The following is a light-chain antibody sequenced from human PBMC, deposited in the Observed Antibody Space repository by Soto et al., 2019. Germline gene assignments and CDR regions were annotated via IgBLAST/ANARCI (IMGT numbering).Light chain of an antibody. Sequence: EIVLTQSPGTLSLSPGERATLSCRASQSVSSKYLAWYQQKPGQAPSVLIYGTSIMDSGVPERSSGGGSGTDFTRTITILEPEDFAVYYCQQYGSSLFTFGPGTKVDCK. J-gene: IGKJ3*01. V-gene: IGKV3-20*01. CDR1: QSVSSKY. CDR3: QQYGSSLFT. CDR2: GTS.